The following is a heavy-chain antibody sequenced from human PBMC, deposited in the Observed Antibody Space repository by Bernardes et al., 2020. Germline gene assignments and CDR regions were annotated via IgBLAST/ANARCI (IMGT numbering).Heavy chain of an antibody. CDR1: GASISSSSYY. Sequence: SETLSLTCTVSGASISSSSYYWGWIRQPPGKGLEWIGSFYYSGSTHYNPSLKSRVTVSVDTSKNQFSLKLSSVTAADTAVYYCARHSGNSQLTYFDYWGQGTLVTVSS. D-gene: IGHD1-26*01. CDR3: ARHSGNSQLTYFDY. J-gene: IGHJ4*02. CDR2: FYYSGST. V-gene: IGHV4-39*01.